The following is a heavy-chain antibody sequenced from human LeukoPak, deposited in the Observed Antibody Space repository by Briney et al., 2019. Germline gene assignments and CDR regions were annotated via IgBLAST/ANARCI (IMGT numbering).Heavy chain of an antibody. J-gene: IGHJ6*03. CDR3: AKRRGLELLYYYYMDV. CDR2: ISGSGGST. CDR1: GFTFSSYA. V-gene: IGHV3-23*01. D-gene: IGHD1-7*01. Sequence: GGSLRLSCAASGFTFSSYAMSWVRQAPGKGLEWVSAISGSGGSTYYADSVKGRFTISRDNSKNTLYLQMNSLRAEDTAVYYCAKRRGLELLYYYYMDVWGKGTTVTVSS.